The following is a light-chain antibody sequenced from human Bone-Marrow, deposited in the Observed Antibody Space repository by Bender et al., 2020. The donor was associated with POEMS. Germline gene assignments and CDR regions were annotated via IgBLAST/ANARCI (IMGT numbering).Light chain of an antibody. CDR3: SSWDDSLSGWV. V-gene: IGLV1-40*01. J-gene: IGLJ3*02. Sequence: QSALTQPASVSGSPGQSVTISCTGSSSNIGTGYDVHWYQHLPGKAPKLLIYGNNNRPSGVPDRFSGSKSGTSASLAISDIQSEDEGDYYCSSWDDSLSGWVFGGGTKLTVL. CDR2: GNN. CDR1: SSNIGTGYD.